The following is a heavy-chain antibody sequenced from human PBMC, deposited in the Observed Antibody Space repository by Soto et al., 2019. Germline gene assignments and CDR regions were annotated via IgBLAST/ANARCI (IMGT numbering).Heavy chain of an antibody. V-gene: IGHV4-59*08. Sequence: SETLSLTCTVSGGSISSYYWSWIRQPPGKGLEWIGYIYYSGSTNYNPSLKSRVTISVDTSKNQFSLKLSSVTAADPAVYYCARQSYCSSTSCQSENWFDPWGQGTLVTVSS. CDR3: ARQSYCSSTSCQSENWFDP. D-gene: IGHD2-2*01. J-gene: IGHJ5*02. CDR1: GGSISSYY. CDR2: IYYSGST.